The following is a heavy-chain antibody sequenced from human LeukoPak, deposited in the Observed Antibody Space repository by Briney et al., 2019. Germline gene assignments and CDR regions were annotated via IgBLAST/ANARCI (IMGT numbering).Heavy chain of an antibody. CDR3: ARMGIAAAGTAPNAFDI. D-gene: IGHD6-13*01. V-gene: IGHV4-38-2*02. J-gene: IGHJ3*02. Sequence: SETLSLTCTVSGYSISSGYYWGWLRQPPGKGLEWIGSIYQSGNTYYNASLKSRVTISVDTSKNQFSLKLRSVTAADTAVYYCARMGIAAAGTAPNAFDIWGQGTMVTVSS. CDR1: GYSISSGYY. CDR2: IYQSGNT.